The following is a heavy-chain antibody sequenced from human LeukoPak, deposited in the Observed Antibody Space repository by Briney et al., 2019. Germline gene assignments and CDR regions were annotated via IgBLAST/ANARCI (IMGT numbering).Heavy chain of an antibody. V-gene: IGHV1-18*01. J-gene: IGHJ4*02. Sequence: ASVNVSCKASGYTFTTYGISWLRQPPGQGLEGMGRINADNGNTHFEQKFQGRVTLTTDRSTSTAYMELRSLTSAATAVYYCARDWPAVITDHWGQGSLVIVSS. D-gene: IGHD2-21*01. CDR1: GYTFTTYG. CDR2: INADNGNT. CDR3: ARDWPAVITDH.